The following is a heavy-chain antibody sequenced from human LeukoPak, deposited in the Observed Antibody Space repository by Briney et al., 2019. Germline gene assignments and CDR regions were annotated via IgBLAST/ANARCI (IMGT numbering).Heavy chain of an antibody. Sequence: GESLKISCKGSGYNFTTHWIGWVRQLPGKGLEWMGTIWPGDSDTRYSPSFQGQVTISVDKSISTADLQWSSLKASDTAMYYCARLKDYKYYGMDVWGQGTTVTVFS. CDR2: IWPGDSDT. J-gene: IGHJ6*02. V-gene: IGHV5-51*01. CDR1: GYNFTTHW. CDR3: ARLKDYKYYGMDV.